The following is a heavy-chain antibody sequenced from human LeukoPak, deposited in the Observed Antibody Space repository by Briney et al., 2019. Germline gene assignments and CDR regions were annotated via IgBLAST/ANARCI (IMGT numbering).Heavy chain of an antibody. V-gene: IGHV1-18*01. CDR3: ARVRPFGATKRGDGYKSWFDP. CDR2: ISAYNGNT. Sequence: SSVKVSCKASGYTFTSYGISWVRQAPGQGLEWMGWISAYNGNTNYAQKLQGRVTMTTDTSTSTAYMELRSLRSDDTAVYYCARVRPFGATKRGDGYKSWFDPWGQGTLVTVSS. D-gene: IGHD5-24*01. J-gene: IGHJ5*02. CDR1: GYTFTSYG.